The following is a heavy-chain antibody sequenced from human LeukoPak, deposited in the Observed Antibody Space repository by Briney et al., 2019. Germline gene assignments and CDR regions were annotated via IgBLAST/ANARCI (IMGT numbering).Heavy chain of an antibody. CDR1: GYTFTGYY. CDR3: ARGSFSADAPLVLDYFHH. CDR2: SSPNSGGT. J-gene: IGHJ1*01. Sequence: ASVKVSCKASGYTFTGYYIHWVRQAPGQGLEWMGWSSPNSGGTNYAQKFQGRVTMTRDTSISTAYMELSRLRADDTAVYYCARGSFSADAPLVLDYFHHWGQGTLVTDSS. V-gene: IGHV1-2*02. D-gene: IGHD5-18*01.